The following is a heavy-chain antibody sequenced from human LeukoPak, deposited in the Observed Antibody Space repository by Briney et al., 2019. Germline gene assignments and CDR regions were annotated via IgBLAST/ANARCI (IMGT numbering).Heavy chain of an antibody. CDR3: AKGPYGSGSYFDY. J-gene: IGHJ4*02. CDR2: ISWNSGSI. D-gene: IGHD3-10*01. CDR1: GFTFDDYA. V-gene: IGHV3-9*01. Sequence: GRSLRLSCAASGFTFDDYAMHWVRQAPGKGLEWVSGISWNSGSIGYADSVKGRFTISRDNAKNSLYLQMNSLRAEDTALYYCAKGPYGSGSYFDYWGQGTLVTVSS.